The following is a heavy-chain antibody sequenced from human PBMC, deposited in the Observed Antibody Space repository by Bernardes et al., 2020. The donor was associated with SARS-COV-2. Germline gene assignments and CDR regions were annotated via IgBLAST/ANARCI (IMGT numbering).Heavy chain of an antibody. CDR1: GFTVTSND. J-gene: IGHJ4*02. V-gene: IGHV3-53*01. Sequence: GSLRLSCALSGFTVTSNDMGWVRQAPGKGLEWVSFMNAGGTINYADSVKGRFTISGDNSHNTLHLQMNNLGAEDTAVYYCARVVATILWDWGQGTLVTVSS. CDR2: MNAGGTI. D-gene: IGHD5-12*01. CDR3: ARVVATILWD.